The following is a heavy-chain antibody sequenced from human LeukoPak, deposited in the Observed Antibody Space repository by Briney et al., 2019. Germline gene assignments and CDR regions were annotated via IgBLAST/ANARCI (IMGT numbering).Heavy chain of an antibody. V-gene: IGHV3-48*02. CDR2: ISSSSTI. J-gene: IGHJ4*02. CDR3: ASTHGITGTSIGY. CDR1: GFTFSSYS. D-gene: IGHD1-7*01. Sequence: GGSLRLSCAASGFTFSSYSMNWVRQAPGKGLEWVSYISSSSTIYYADSVKGRFTISRDNAKNSLYLQMNSLRDEDTAVYYCASTHGITGTSIGYWGQGTLVTVSS.